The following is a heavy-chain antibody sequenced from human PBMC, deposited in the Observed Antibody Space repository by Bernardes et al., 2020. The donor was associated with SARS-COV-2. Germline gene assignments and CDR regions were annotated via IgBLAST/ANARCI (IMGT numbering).Heavy chain of an antibody. CDR1: GYTFTSYG. D-gene: IGHD2-2*02. CDR3: ARIVVVPAAIEGGNYYYYGMDV. V-gene: IGHV1-18*01. CDR2: ISAYNGNT. J-gene: IGHJ6*02. Sequence: ASVKVSCKASGYTFTSYGISWVRQAPGQGLEWMGWISAYNGNTNYAQKLQGRVTMTTDTSTSTAYMELRSLRSDDTAVYYCARIVVVPAAIEGGNYYYYGMDVWGQGTTVTVSS.